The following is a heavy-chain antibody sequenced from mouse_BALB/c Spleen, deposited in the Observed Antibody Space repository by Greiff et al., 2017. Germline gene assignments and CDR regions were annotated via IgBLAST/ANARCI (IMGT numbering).Heavy chain of an antibody. CDR2: INPGSGGT. CDR1: GYAFTNYL. CDR3: ARRYYYGSSYVLYYAMDY. V-gene: IGHV1-54*01. D-gene: IGHD1-1*01. J-gene: IGHJ4*01. Sequence: QVHVKQSGAELVRPGTSVKVSCKASGYAFTNYLIEWVKQRPGQGLEWIGVINPGSGGTNYNEKFKGKATLTADKSSSTAYMQLSSLTSDDSAVYFCARRYYYGSSYVLYYAMDYWGQGTSVTVSS.